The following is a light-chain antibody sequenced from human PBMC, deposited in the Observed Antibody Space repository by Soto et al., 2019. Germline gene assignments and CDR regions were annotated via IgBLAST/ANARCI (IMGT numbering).Light chain of an antibody. J-gene: IGKJ3*01. CDR3: QQYGRSLT. V-gene: IGKV3-20*01. CDR1: QSVSSRY. Sequence: EIVLTQSPGTLSLSPGERATLSCRASQSVSSRYIAWYQQKFGQAPRLLIYGAFSRATGIPDRFSGRGSGTDSTLTISRLEPEDFAVYYCQQYGRSLTFG. CDR2: GAF.